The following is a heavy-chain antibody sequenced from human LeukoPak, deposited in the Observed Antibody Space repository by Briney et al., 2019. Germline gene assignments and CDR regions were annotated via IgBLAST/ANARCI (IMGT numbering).Heavy chain of an antibody. V-gene: IGHV3-7*01. J-gene: IGHJ4*02. CDR2: IKQDGSEK. CDR3: ARGGVRGVIMRHFDY. D-gene: IGHD3-10*01. Sequence: ETLSLTCAVYGGSFSGYYWSWIRQPPGKGLEWVANIKQDGSEKYYVDSVKGRFTISRDNAKNSLYLQMDSLRAEDTAVYYCARGGVRGVIMRHFDYWGQGTLVTVSS. CDR1: GGSFSGYY.